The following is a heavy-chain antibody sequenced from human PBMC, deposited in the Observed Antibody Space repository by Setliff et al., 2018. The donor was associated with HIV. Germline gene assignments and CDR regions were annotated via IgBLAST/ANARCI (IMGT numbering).Heavy chain of an antibody. V-gene: IGHV3-74*01. CDR1: GFTFTDYI. CDR3: AKDRYYDSSGSPFDY. D-gene: IGHD3-22*01. Sequence: PGGSLRLSCAGSGFTFTDYIMHWVRQVPGKGLVWVSRINSDGSDTRYADSVKGRFTISRDNAKNTLYLQMNSLRAEDTAVYYCAKDRYYDSSGSPFDYWGQGTLVTVSS. J-gene: IGHJ4*02. CDR2: INSDGSDT.